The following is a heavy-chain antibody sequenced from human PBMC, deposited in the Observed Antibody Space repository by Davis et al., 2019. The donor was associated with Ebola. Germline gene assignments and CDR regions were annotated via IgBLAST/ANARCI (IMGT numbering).Heavy chain of an antibody. Sequence: MPSETLSLTCAVYGGSFSGYYWSWIRQTPGKGLEWIGEINQSGSTNYNPSLKSRVTISVDTSKNQFSLKLNSVTAADTAVYYCARGTGLVSDYWGQGTLVTVSS. CDR1: GGSFSGYY. D-gene: IGHD3-9*01. CDR3: ARGTGLVSDY. V-gene: IGHV4-34*01. CDR2: INQSGST. J-gene: IGHJ4*02.